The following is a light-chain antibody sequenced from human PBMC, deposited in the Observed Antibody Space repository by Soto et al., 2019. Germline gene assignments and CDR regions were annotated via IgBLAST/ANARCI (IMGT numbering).Light chain of an antibody. J-gene: IGKJ5*01. CDR2: KVS. V-gene: IGKV2-30*01. Sequence: DVVMTQSPLSLPVTLGRPAPISCRSSQSLVYSDGNSYFSWFQQRPGRSPRRLIYKVSNRDSGVPARFSGSGSGTDFALKISRVEAEDVGVYYCMQGTHWPITFGQGTRLEIK. CDR1: QSLVYSDGNSY. CDR3: MQGTHWPIT.